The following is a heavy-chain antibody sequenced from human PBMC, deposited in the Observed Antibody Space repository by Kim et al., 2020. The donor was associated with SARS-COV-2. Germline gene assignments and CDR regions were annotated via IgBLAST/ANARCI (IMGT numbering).Heavy chain of an antibody. J-gene: IGHJ6*03. CDR3: ARDPSPGDYYYMDV. D-gene: IGHD3-10*01. V-gene: IGHV3-30*01. Sequence: SLKGRCTNTRDNSKNTLYLQMNSLRAEDTAVYYCARDPSPGDYYYMDVWGKGTTVTVSS.